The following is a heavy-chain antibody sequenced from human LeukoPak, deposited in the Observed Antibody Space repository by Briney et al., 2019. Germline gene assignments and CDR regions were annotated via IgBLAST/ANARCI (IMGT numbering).Heavy chain of an antibody. J-gene: IGHJ5*02. CDR3: ARGICSGGSCYFGISGNWFDP. V-gene: IGHV4-30-4*01. Sequence: PSGTLSLTCAVSGGSISSGDYYWSWIRQPPGKGLEWIGYIYYSGSTYYNPSLKSRVTISVDTSKNQFSLKLSSVTAADTAVYYCARGICSGGSCYFGISGNWFDPWGQGTLVTVSS. CDR1: GGSISSGDYY. CDR2: IYYSGST. D-gene: IGHD2-15*01.